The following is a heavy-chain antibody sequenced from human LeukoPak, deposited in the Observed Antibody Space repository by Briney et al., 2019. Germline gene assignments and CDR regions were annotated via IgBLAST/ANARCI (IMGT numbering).Heavy chain of an antibody. CDR2: INPNSGGT. V-gene: IGHV1-2*02. CDR1: GYTFTGYY. J-gene: IGHJ4*02. D-gene: IGHD3-22*01. Sequence: ASVKVSCXASGYTFTGYYMHWVRQAPGQGLGWMGWINPNSGGTNYAQKFQGRVTMTRDTSISTAYMELSRLRSDDTAVYYCARDDSSGYFGFDYWGQGTLATVSS. CDR3: ARDDSSGYFGFDY.